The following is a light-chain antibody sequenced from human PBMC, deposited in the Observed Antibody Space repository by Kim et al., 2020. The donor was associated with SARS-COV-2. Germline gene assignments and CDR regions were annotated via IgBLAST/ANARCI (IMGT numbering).Light chain of an antibody. CDR2: AAS. Sequence: ASVGDRVTITCRASQGIGSRLVWYQQKPEKAPKSLIYAASTLQSGVPSRFSGSGSGSDFTLTITSLQPEDSATYYCQRYNDYPITFGQGTRLEIK. J-gene: IGKJ5*01. V-gene: IGKV1D-16*01. CDR1: QGIGSR. CDR3: QRYNDYPIT.